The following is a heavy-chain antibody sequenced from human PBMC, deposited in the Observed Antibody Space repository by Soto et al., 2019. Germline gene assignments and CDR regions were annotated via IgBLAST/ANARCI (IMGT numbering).Heavy chain of an antibody. CDR1: GFSLSTSGVG. V-gene: IGHV2-5*02. D-gene: IGHD2-2*01. CDR3: AGRIVLLPAAYYPAQIDY. CDR2: IYSDDDK. J-gene: IGHJ4*02. Sequence: SGPTLVNPTQTLTLTCTCSGFSLSTSGVGVGWIRQPPGKALEWLALIYSDDDKRYSPSLKSRLTITKDTSKNQVVLTMTNMDPVDTATYYCAGRIVLLPAAYYPAQIDYWGQGTLVSVSS.